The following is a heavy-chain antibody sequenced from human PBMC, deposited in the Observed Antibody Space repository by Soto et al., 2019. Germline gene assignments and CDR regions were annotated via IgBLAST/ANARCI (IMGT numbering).Heavy chain of an antibody. J-gene: IGHJ5*02. Sequence: SETLSLTCTVSGGSITNYLWSWIRQSPGKGLEWIGYIYYSGTTNYNPSLMSRVTISVDTSKNHFSLKLTSVTAADTAVYYCARVYVSGSLTNWFDPCGRGTVVTISS. CDR1: GGSITNYL. CDR2: IYYSGTT. D-gene: IGHD3-10*01. V-gene: IGHV4-59*01. CDR3: ARVYVSGSLTNWFDP.